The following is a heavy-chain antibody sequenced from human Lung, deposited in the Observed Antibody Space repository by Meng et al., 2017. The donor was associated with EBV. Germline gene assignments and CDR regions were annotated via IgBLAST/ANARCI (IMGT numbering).Heavy chain of an antibody. CDR3: TSRSF. J-gene: IGHJ4*02. CDR1: GFTFSGSA. V-gene: IGHV3-73*02. Sequence: EVQLVEPGWGLVQPGGSLKPSCAASGFTFSGSAMHWVRQASGKGLEWVGRIRSKANSYATAFGASVEGRFTISRDDSNNTAYLQMNSLKTEDTAVYYCTSRSFWGQGILVTVSS. CDR2: IRSKANSYAT.